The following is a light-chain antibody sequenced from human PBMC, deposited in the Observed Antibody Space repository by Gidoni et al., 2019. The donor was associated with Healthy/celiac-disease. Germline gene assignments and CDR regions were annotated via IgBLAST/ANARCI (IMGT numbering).Light chain of an antibody. CDR1: QSVSSY. CDR3: QQSCNTPST. CDR2: DAS. Sequence: IVLTQSPATLSLSPGARVTISCRASQSVSSYLAWYQQKPGQAPRLLIYDASNMPTGIPARFSGSGSGTDFTLTISSLEPEDFAAYYCQQSCNTPSTFGRGTKLEIK. V-gene: IGKV3-11*01. J-gene: IGKJ2*01.